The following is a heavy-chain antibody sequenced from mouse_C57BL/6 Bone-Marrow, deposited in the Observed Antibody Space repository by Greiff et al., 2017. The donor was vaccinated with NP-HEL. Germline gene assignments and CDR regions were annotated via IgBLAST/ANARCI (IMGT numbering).Heavy chain of an antibody. CDR2: ISYDGSN. V-gene: IGHV3-6*01. Sequence: EVQVVESGPGLVKPSQSLSLTCSVTGYSITSGYYWNWIRQFPGNKLEWMGYISYDGSNNYNPSLKNRISITRDTSKNQFFLKLNSVTTEDTATYYCARASPWFAYWGQGTLVTVSA. J-gene: IGHJ3*01. CDR1: GYSITSGYY. CDR3: ARASPWFAY.